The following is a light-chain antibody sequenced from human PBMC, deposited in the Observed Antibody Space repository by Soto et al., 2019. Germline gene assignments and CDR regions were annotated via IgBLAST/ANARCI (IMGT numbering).Light chain of an antibody. CDR3: QQYGHSPRT. J-gene: IGKJ1*01. Sequence: EIVLTQSPATLSLSPCERATLSCRASQSVSSYLAWYQQKPGQAPRLLIYDASNRATGIPDTFSGSGSGTDFTLTITRLEPEDFALYYCQQYGHSPRTFGQGTKVDIK. CDR1: QSVSSY. CDR2: DAS. V-gene: IGKV3-20*01.